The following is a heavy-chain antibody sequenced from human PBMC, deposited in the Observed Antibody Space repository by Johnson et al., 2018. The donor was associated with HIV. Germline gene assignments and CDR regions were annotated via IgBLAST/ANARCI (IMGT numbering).Heavy chain of an antibody. Sequence: QVQLVESGGGVVQPGRSLRLSCAASGFTFSSYGMHWVRQAPGKGLEWVAVISYDGSNKYYADSVKGRFTISRDNSKNTLYLQMNSLRAEDTAVYYCATPQEVYSAFDIWGQGTMVTVSS. CDR1: GFTFSSYG. CDR3: ATPQEVYSAFDI. V-gene: IGHV3-30*03. D-gene: IGHD2-15*01. CDR2: ISYDGSNK. J-gene: IGHJ3*02.